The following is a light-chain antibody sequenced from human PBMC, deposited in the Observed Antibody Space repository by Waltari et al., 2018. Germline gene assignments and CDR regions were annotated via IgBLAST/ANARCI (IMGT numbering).Light chain of an antibody. Sequence: QSALTQPRPVSGSPGQAVTISCTGTSSGVGYYNYVSWYQQRPGKAPRLILYDDTKRPSGVPDRFSGSKSGNTASLTISGLQAEDEADFYCCSYAGSYILVFGGGTKLTVL. J-gene: IGLJ2*01. CDR2: DDT. V-gene: IGLV2-11*01. CDR1: SSGVGYYNY. CDR3: CSYAGSYILV.